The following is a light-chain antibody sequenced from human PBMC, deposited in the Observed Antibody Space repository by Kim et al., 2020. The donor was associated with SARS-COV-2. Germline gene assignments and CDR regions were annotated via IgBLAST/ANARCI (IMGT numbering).Light chain of an antibody. CDR2: GKN. J-gene: IGLJ7*01. CDR1: SLRSYY. Sequence: SSELTQDPAVSVALGQTVRITCQGDSLRSYYATWYQQKPGQAPILVIYGKNNRPSGIPDRLYGSSSGNTASLTITGTQAVDVAESYCNSRDTNDNVVFGG. V-gene: IGLV3-19*01. CDR3: NSRDTNDNVV.